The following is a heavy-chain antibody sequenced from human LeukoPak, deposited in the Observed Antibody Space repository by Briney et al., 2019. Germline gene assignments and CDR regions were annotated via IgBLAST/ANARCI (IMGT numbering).Heavy chain of an antibody. CDR3: AREKVTMVRGVIRRTRFDP. CDR2: IILIFGTA. Sequence: SVKVSCKASGGTFSSYAISWVRQAPGQGLEWMGGIILIFGTANYAQKFQGRVTITADESTSTAYMELSSLRSEDTAVYYCAREKVTMVRGVIRRTRFDPWGQGTLVTVSS. D-gene: IGHD3-10*01. J-gene: IGHJ5*02. CDR1: GGTFSSYA. V-gene: IGHV1-69*01.